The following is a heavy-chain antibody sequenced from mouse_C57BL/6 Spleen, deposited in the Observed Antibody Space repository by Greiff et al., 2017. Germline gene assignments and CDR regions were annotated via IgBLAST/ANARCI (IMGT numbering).Heavy chain of an antibody. Sequence: VQLQQSGAELVKPGASVKLSCKASGYTFTSYWMHWVKQRPGQGLEWIGMIHPNSGSTNYNEKFKSKATLTVDKSSSTAYMQLSSLTSEDSAVYYCANTVVAGYYFDHWGQGTTLTVSS. CDR1: GYTFTSYW. D-gene: IGHD1-1*01. CDR3: ANTVVAGYYFDH. J-gene: IGHJ2*01. V-gene: IGHV1-64*01. CDR2: IHPNSGST.